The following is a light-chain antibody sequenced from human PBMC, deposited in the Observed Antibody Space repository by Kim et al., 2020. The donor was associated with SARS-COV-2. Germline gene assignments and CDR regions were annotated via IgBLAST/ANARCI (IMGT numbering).Light chain of an antibody. Sequence: VSPGESATLSCRASQSVNSNLAWYQQKPGQAPRLLIYGASTRAPGIPASFSGSGSGTDFTLTISGLQSEDFTLYYCQQYNDWPPTFGQGTKVDIK. J-gene: IGKJ1*01. CDR2: GAS. V-gene: IGKV3-15*01. CDR1: QSVNSN. CDR3: QQYNDWPPT.